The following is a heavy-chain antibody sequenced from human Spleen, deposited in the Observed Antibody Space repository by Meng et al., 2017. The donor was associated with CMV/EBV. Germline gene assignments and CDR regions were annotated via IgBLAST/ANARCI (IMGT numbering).Heavy chain of an antibody. J-gene: IGHJ6*02. V-gene: IGHV3-48*03. CDR3: ARAPSLSSGMDV. D-gene: IGHD1-26*01. CDR2: ISSSGSII. CDR1: GFTFSSYD. Sequence: GESLKISCAASGFTFSSYDMNWVRQAPGKGLEWVSKISSSGSIIFYADSVKGRFTISRDNAKNSLYLQMNSLRAEDTAMYYCARAPSLSSGMDVWGQGTTVTVSS.